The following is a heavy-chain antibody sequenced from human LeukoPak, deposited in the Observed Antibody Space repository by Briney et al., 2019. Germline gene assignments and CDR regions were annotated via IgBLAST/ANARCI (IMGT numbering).Heavy chain of an antibody. J-gene: IGHJ4*02. CDR1: GYTFSSHG. V-gene: IGHV1-18*01. Sequence: GASVKVSCKASGYTFSSHGVSWVRQAPGQGLEWMGWYSVFNGNTNYAQKFQGRVTLTTDTSTSTAYMELRSLRSDDTAVYYCARDLCSGGSCYWDYWGQGTLVTVSS. D-gene: IGHD2-15*01. CDR3: ARDLCSGGSCYWDY. CDR2: YSVFNGNT.